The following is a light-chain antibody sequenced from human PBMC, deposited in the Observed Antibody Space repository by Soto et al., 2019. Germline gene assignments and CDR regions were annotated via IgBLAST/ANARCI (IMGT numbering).Light chain of an antibody. Sequence: DIQMTQSPSALSASVGDRVTITCGASQTINTWLAWYQQKPGKAPKLLIYDVSSLESGVPSRLSGSGSGTEFTLTISSMQPDDFATYYCQQYINYWTFGHGTKVDIK. CDR2: DVS. CDR3: QQYINYWT. V-gene: IGKV1-5*01. CDR1: QTINTW. J-gene: IGKJ1*01.